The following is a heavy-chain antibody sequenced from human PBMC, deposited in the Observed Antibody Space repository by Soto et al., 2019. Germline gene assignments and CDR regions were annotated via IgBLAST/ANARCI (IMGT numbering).Heavy chain of an antibody. CDR1: GGSFSTSS. CDR2: ILPIFGTA. D-gene: IGHD2-15*01. V-gene: IGHV1-69*14. J-gene: IGHJ3*02. CDR3: ARGHEFGGTSDAYDI. Sequence: QVLLVQSGAEMKKPGSSVKVSCKASGGSFSTSSINWVRQAPGRRPEWMTNILPIFGTADYAQKFQGRVTITADTSTNTAYMELRSLLSEDTAVYYCARGHEFGGTSDAYDIWGPGTVVTVSS.